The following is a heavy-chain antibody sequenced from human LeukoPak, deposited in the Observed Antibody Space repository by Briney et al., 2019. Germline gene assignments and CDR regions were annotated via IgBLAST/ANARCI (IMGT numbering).Heavy chain of an antibody. J-gene: IGHJ4*02. CDR2: ISYDGGGT. V-gene: IGHV3-74*01. D-gene: IGHD3-10*01. CDR1: GFTFSDYW. Sequence: QSGGSLRLSCAASGFTFSDYWMHWVRQTPGKGLVWVSRISYDGGGTNYADSVKGRSTISRDNAKNTLYLQMNSLRVEDTAVYYCVRNMVRGVVYFDSWGQGALVTVSS. CDR3: VRNMVRGVVYFDS.